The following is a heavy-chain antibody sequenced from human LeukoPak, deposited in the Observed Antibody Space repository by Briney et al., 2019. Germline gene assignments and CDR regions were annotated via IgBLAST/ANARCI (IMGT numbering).Heavy chain of an antibody. V-gene: IGHV3-33*08. D-gene: IGHD5-18*01. Sequence: PGGSLRLSCAASGFTFSSFWMHWVRQAPGKGLEWVAVIWYDGSNKYYADSVKGRFTISRDNSKNTLYLQMNSLRAEDTAVYYCARDRFPRTAMYDYWGQGTLVTVSS. CDR3: ARDRFPRTAMYDY. CDR1: GFTFSSFW. J-gene: IGHJ4*02. CDR2: IWYDGSNK.